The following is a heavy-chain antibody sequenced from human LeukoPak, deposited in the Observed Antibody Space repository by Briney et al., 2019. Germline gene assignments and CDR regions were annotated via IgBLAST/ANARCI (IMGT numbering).Heavy chain of an antibody. V-gene: IGHV4-34*01. CDR3: ARGPTISETGYFDY. D-gene: IGHD1-1*01. CDR1: GGSFSTYY. CDR2: INHRGDT. J-gene: IGHJ4*03. Sequence: SETPSLTCAVYGGSFSTYYWSWIRQSPGKGLEWIAEINHRGDTNYNPSVKSRVTISVDTSKNQFSLKITSLTAADTAVYYCARGPTISETGYFDYWGQGTLVTVSS.